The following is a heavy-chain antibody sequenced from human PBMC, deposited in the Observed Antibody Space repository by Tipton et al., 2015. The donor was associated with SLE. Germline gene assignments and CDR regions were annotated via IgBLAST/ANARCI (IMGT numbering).Heavy chain of an antibody. J-gene: IGHJ6*02. CDR2: INHSGST. CDR3: ARVGLAYCGGDCYYYYYGMDV. D-gene: IGHD2-21*01. V-gene: IGHV4-34*01. Sequence: TLSLTCAVYGGSFSGYYWSWIRQPPGKGLEWIGEINHSGSTNYNPSLKSRVTISVDTSKNQFSLKLISVTAADTAVYYCARVGLAYCGGDCYYYYYGMDVWGQGTTVTVSS. CDR1: GGSFSGYY.